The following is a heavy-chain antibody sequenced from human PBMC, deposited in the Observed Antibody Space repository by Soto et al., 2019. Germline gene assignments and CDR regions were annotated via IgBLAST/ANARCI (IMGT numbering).Heavy chain of an antibody. CDR1: GGTFNRYS. Sequence: QVHLVQAGAEVKKPGSSVKVSCRASGGTFNRYSISWVRQAPGQGLEWMGRIIPMFGITNYAQKFQGRVMITADISANTAYMEVSGLRSEDTAMYYCATFYEGDCTTTTCYGDFDYWGQGTLVTVSS. CDR3: ATFYEGDCTTTTCYGDFDY. J-gene: IGHJ4*02. V-gene: IGHV1-69*02. D-gene: IGHD2-2*01. CDR2: IIPMFGIT.